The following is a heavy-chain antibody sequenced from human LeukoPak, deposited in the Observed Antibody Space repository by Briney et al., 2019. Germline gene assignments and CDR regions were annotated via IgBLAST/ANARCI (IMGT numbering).Heavy chain of an antibody. D-gene: IGHD2-21*01. J-gene: IGHJ3*02. CDR3: ARVLNVVADWAADGLDI. CDR2: IKHDGSEK. V-gene: IGHV3-7*01. Sequence: GGSLRLSCAASGFTFSSYSMNWVRQAPGKGLEWVANIKHDGSEKYYVDSVKGRLTISRDNAKNSLYLQMNSLRAEDTAVYYCARVLNVVADWAADGLDIWGQGTMVTVSS. CDR1: GFTFSSYS.